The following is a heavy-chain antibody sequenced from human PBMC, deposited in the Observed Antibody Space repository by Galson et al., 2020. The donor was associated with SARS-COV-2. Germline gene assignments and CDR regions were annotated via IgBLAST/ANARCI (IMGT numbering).Heavy chain of an antibody. CDR3: ARQSDWNDLLGAFDI. CDR2: IYPGDSDT. CDR1: GYSFTSYW. J-gene: IGHJ3*02. Sequence: GESLKISCKGSGYSFTSYWIGWVRQMPGKGLEWMGIIYPGDSDTRYSPSFQGQVTISADKSISTAYLQWSSLKASDTAMYYCARQSDWNDLLGAFDIWGQGTMVTVSS. V-gene: IGHV5-51*01. D-gene: IGHD1-1*01.